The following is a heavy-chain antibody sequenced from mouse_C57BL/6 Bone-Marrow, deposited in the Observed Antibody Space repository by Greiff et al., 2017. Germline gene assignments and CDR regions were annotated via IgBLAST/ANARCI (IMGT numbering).Heavy chain of an antibody. V-gene: IGHV1-55*01. Sequence: QVQLQQPGAELVKPGASVKMSCKASGYTFTSYWITWVKQRPGQGLEWIGDIYPGSGSTNYNEKFKSKATLTVDTSSSTAYMQLSSLTSEDSAVYYCARRGAYYYGSSYFWDFDVWGTGTTVTVSS. CDR2: IYPGSGST. CDR1: GYTFTSYW. D-gene: IGHD1-1*01. CDR3: ARRGAYYYGSSYFWDFDV. J-gene: IGHJ1*03.